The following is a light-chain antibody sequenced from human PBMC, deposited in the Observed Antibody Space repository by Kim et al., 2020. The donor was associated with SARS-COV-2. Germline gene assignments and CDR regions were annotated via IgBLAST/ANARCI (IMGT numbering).Light chain of an antibody. CDR3: LSYTTTSTYV. CDR2: DVS. Sequence: QSALTQPASVSGSPGQSIALSCTGTSSDVGASKSVSWFQQHPGTAPKLLIYDVSNRPSGVSDRFSDSKSGNTASLTISGLQSEDEADYYCLSYTTTSTYVFGTGTKVTVL. CDR1: SSDVGASKS. V-gene: IGLV2-14*03. J-gene: IGLJ1*01.